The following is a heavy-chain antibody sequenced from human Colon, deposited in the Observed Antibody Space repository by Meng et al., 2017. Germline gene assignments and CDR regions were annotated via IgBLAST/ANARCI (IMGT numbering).Heavy chain of an antibody. CDR3: ARVVSLVVKGNWFDS. D-gene: IGHD2-15*01. CDR1: GDSITSGGYY. J-gene: IGHJ5*01. Sequence: VQLLASGPGLVKPSQPLSLTCNVSGDSITSGGYYWSWIRQHPGKGLEWIGYIDHSGTTYDNPSLKTRLTMSVDTSKNQFSLKLTSVTAADTAVYYCARVVSLVVKGNWFDSWGQGTLVTVSS. V-gene: IGHV4-31*03. CDR2: IDHSGTT.